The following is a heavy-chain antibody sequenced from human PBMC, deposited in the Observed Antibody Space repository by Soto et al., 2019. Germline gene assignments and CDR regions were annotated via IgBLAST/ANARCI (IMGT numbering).Heavy chain of an antibody. CDR3: AREASGDSGYDHTYYYYGMDV. J-gene: IGHJ6*02. Sequence: XSVKVSCKASGYTFTCYYMHWVRQAPGQGLEWMGWINPNSGGTNYAQKFQGWVTMTRDTSISTAYMELSRLRSDDTAVYYCAREASGDSGYDHTYYYYGMDVWGHGTTVTVSS. V-gene: IGHV1-2*04. D-gene: IGHD5-12*01. CDR2: INPNSGGT. CDR1: GYTFTCYY.